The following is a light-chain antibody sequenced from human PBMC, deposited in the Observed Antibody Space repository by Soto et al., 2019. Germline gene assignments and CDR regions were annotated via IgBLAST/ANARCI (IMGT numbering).Light chain of an antibody. Sequence: DIQMTQSPSTLSASVGDRVTITCRASQSISFWLAWYQQKPGKAPTLLIYKASSLESGVPSRFSGSGSGTEFTLTISSRQPDDFSTYYCQQYNTYPRTFGGGTKVEIK. CDR2: KAS. CDR1: QSISFW. J-gene: IGKJ4*01. CDR3: QQYNTYPRT. V-gene: IGKV1-5*03.